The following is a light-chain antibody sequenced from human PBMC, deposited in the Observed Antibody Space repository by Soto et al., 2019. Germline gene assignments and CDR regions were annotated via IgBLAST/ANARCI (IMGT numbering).Light chain of an antibody. CDR1: SSDIGGYDY. Sequence: QSALTQPFSVCGSPGQVVTISCTGNSSDIGGYDYVSRYQQYPGKAPKLMIYDVSNRPSGVSDRFSGSKSANTASLTISGLQAEDEADYYCNSYTTSSSLYVFGTGTKVTVL. J-gene: IGLJ1*01. CDR3: NSYTTSSSLYV. CDR2: DVS. V-gene: IGLV2-14*01.